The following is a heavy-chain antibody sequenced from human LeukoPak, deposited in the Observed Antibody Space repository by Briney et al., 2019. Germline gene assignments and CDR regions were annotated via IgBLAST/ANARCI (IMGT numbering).Heavy chain of an antibody. CDR3: ARPRRGYSYGYDY. CDR1: GGSISSYY. Sequence: SETLSLTCTVSGGSISSYYWSWIRQPPGKGLEWSGYIYYSGSTNYNPSLRSRVTISVDTSKNQFSLKLSSVTAADTAVYYCARPRRGYSYGYDYWGQGTLVTVSS. J-gene: IGHJ4*02. CDR2: IYYSGST. V-gene: IGHV4-59*01. D-gene: IGHD5-18*01.